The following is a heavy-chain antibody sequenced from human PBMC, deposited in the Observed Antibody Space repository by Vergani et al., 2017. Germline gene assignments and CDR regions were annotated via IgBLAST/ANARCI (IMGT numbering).Heavy chain of an antibody. CDR3: ARDQDSSSWYVGRYYYYGMDV. Sequence: QVQLVQSGAEVKKPGSSVKVSCKASGGTFSSYTISWVRQAPGQGLEWMGRTIPILGIANYAQKFQGRVTITADKSTSTAYMELSSLRSEDTAVYYCARDQDSSSWYVGRYYYYGMDVWGQGTTVTVSS. V-gene: IGHV1-69*08. CDR2: TIPILGIA. J-gene: IGHJ6*01. D-gene: IGHD6-13*01. CDR1: GGTFSSYT.